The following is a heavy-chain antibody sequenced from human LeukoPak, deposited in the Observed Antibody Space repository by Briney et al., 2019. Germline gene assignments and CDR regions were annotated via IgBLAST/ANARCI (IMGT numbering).Heavy chain of an antibody. Sequence: GGSLRLSCAASGFTFSIYWMSWVRQAPGKGLEWVANIKQDGSEKYYVDSVKGRFTISRDNADNSLYLQMDSLRAEDTAVFYCARGVVGAPWYFDYWGQGTLVTVSS. D-gene: IGHD1-26*01. CDR2: IKQDGSEK. J-gene: IGHJ4*02. V-gene: IGHV3-7*01. CDR1: GFTFSIYW. CDR3: ARGVVGAPWYFDY.